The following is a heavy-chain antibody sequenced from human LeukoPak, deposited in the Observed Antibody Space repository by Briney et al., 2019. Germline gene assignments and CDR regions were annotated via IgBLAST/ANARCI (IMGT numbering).Heavy chain of an antibody. J-gene: IGHJ4*02. D-gene: IGHD6-6*01. CDR3: AKTPIAVRTFGDDY. Sequence: GGSLRLSCGASGFTFSSYGMSWIRQAPGKGLEWVSAISGSGGSTYYADSVKGRFTISRDNSKNTLSLQMNSLRAEDTAIYYCAKTPIAVRTFGDDYWGQGTLVTVSS. CDR1: GFTFSSYG. V-gene: IGHV3-23*01. CDR2: ISGSGGST.